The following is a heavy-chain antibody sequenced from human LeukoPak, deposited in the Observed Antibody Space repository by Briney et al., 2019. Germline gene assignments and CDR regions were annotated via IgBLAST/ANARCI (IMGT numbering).Heavy chain of an antibody. Sequence: SETLSLTWAVSGGSISSGGYSWSWIRQLPGKGLEWIGYIYHSGSTYYNPSLKSRVTISVDRSKNQFSLKLSSVTAADTAVYYCARAQYDILTGYYMGDAFDIWGQGTMVTVSS. CDR1: GGSISSGGYS. CDR3: ARAQYDILTGYYMGDAFDI. CDR2: IYHSGST. J-gene: IGHJ3*02. D-gene: IGHD3-9*01. V-gene: IGHV4-30-2*01.